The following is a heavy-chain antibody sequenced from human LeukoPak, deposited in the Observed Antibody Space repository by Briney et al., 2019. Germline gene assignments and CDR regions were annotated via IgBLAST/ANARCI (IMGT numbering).Heavy chain of an antibody. J-gene: IGHJ5*02. CDR1: GYTFTGYY. D-gene: IGHD2-2*02. CDR3: ARDQGVVPAAIYGNWFDP. V-gene: IGHV1-2*02. CDR2: INPNSGGT. Sequence: ASVKVSCKASGYTFTGYYMHWVRQAPGQGLEWMGWINPNSGGTNYAQKFQGRVTMTRDTSISTAYMELSRLRSDDTVVYYCARDQGVVPAAIYGNWFDPWGQGTLVTVSS.